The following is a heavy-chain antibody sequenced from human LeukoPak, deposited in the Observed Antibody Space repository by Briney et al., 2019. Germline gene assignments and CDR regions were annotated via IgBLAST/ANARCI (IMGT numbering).Heavy chain of an antibody. J-gene: IGHJ5*02. CDR2: MNPNSGNT. CDR1: GYTFTSYD. CDR3: ARGHHCSGGSCYSWFDP. Sequence: ASVKVSCKASGYTFTSYDINWVRQATGQGLEWMGWMNPNSGNTGYAQKFQGRVTMTRNTSISTAYVELSSLRSEDTAVYYCARGHHCSGGSCYSWFDPWGQGTLVTVSS. D-gene: IGHD2-15*01. V-gene: IGHV1-8*01.